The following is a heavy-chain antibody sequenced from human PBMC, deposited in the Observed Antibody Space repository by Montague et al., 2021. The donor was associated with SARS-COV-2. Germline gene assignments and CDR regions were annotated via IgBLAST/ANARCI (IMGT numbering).Heavy chain of an antibody. CDR2: IYTSGTT. J-gene: IGHJ4*02. CDR3: AQAHSGSWAHLDN. V-gene: IGHV4-61*02. Sequence: TLSLTCTVSGGSISSGSYYWSWIRQPAGKGLEWIGRIYTSGTTDYSFSLKSRVTISVDTSKNQFSLKLTSVTAADTAVYYYAQAHSGSWAHLDNWGQGSLVTVSS. CDR1: GGSISSGSYY. D-gene: IGHD5-12*01.